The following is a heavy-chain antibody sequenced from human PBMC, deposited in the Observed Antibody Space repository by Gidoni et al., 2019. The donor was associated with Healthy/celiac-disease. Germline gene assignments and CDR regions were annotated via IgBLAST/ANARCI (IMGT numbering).Heavy chain of an antibody. CDR3: AMAMVRGVINLYYYYGMDV. CDR2: ISYDGSNK. Sequence: QVQLVESGGGVVQPGRSLRLSCAASGFTFSSYGMHWVRQAPGKGLEWVAVISYDGSNKYYADSVKGRFTISRDNSKNTLYLQMNSLRAEDTAVYYCAMAMVRGVINLYYYYGMDVWGQGTTVTVSS. D-gene: IGHD3-10*01. J-gene: IGHJ6*02. CDR1: GFTFSSYG. V-gene: IGHV3-30*03.